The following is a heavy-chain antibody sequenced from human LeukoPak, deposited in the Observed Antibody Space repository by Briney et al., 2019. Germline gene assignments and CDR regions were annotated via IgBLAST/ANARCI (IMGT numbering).Heavy chain of an antibody. J-gene: IGHJ4*02. Sequence: PGGSLRLSCAASGFTFSSYSMNWVRQAPGKGLAWVSSISSSSSYIYYADSVKGRFTISRDNAKNSLYLQMNSLRAEDTAVYYCARDRVNMVRGVFDYWGQGTLVTVSS. CDR1: GFTFSSYS. CDR3: ARDRVNMVRGVFDY. CDR2: ISSSSSYI. D-gene: IGHD3-10*01. V-gene: IGHV3-21*01.